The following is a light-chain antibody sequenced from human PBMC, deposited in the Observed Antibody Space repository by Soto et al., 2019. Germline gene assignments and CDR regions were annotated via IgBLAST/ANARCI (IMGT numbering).Light chain of an antibody. CDR3: AAWDDSLSGPHWV. V-gene: IGLV1-44*01. CDR2: KNN. Sequence: QSVLTQPPSASGTPGQRVTISCSGSNSNIGRNTVNWYQQLPRTAPKLLIYKNNQRPSGVPDRFSGSKSGTSASLAISGLQSEDEADYYCAAWDDSLSGPHWVFGGGTKVTVL. J-gene: IGLJ3*02. CDR1: NSNIGRNT.